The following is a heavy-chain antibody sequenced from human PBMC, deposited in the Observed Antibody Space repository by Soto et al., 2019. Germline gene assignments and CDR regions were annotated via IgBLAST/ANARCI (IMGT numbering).Heavy chain of an antibody. V-gene: IGHV3-48*03. J-gene: IGHJ3*02. Sequence: GGSLRLSCAASGFTFSSYEMNWVRQAPGKGLEWLSYISGSGSTIYYADSAKGRFTVSRDNAKNSLYLQMNSLRADDTGVYYCAREGSCDVFDIWGQGTMVTVSS. CDR1: GFTFSSYE. CDR3: AREGSCDVFDI. CDR2: ISGSGSTI.